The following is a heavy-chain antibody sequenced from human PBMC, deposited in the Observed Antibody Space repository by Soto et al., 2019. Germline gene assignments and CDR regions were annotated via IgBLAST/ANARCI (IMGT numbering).Heavy chain of an antibody. CDR3: AKDMRRSTDQIYFIFDF. V-gene: IGHV3-9*01. CDR2: SNWSSGRK. J-gene: IGHJ4*02. CDR1: GFSFDDYG. D-gene: IGHD3-9*01. Sequence: EVQLVESGGGLVQPGRSVRLSCAASGFSFDDYGMHWVRQARGKGLEWVSGSNWSSGRKGYADSVKGRFTVSRDNAKNSLYLQMNSLRPEDTALYYCAKDMRRSTDQIYFIFDFWGQRTLVAVSS.